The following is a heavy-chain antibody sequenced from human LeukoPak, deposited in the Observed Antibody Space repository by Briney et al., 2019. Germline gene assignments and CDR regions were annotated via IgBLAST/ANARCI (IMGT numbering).Heavy chain of an antibody. Sequence: GGSLRLSCAASGFTFSRYTMNWVRQAPGKGLEWVSSITSSSNYIYYADSVKGRFTISRDNSKNTLYLQMSSLKAEDTAVYYCAREGAYSGLDYWGQGTLVTVSS. CDR3: AREGAYSGLDY. J-gene: IGHJ4*02. V-gene: IGHV3-21*04. CDR1: GFTFSRYT. D-gene: IGHD5-12*01. CDR2: ITSSSNYI.